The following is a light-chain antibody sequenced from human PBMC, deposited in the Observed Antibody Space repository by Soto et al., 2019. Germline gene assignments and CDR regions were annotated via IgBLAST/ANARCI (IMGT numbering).Light chain of an antibody. CDR3: QQYGDSSSYT. CDR1: QSVRSTY. Sequence: EIVLTQSPGTLSLSPGDRATLSCRASQSVRSTYLDWYQQKPGQPPRLLIYGASSRATGIPDRFSGSGSGTDFTLTISSLEPEDCAVYYCQQYGDSSSYTFGQGTKLEIK. V-gene: IGKV3-20*01. J-gene: IGKJ2*01. CDR2: GAS.